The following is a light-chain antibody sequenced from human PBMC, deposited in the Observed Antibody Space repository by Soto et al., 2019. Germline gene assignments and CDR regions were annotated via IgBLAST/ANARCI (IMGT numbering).Light chain of an antibody. J-gene: IGKJ5*01. CDR3: QQNYSTTQ. CDR1: QSISSY. V-gene: IGKV1-39*01. CDR2: AAS. Sequence: IHITHSPSSLSSSVVDRVTITFRASQSISSYLNLYQQKPVKAPKVLIYAASSLQSGVPSRFSGSGSGTDFNLTISSLQPEDFANYYCQQNYSTTQFGKGKXLEIK.